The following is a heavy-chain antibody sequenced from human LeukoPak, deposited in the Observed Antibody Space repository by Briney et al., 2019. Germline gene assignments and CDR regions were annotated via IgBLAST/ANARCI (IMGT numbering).Heavy chain of an antibody. J-gene: IGHJ4*02. Sequence: GGSLRLSCAASGFTFTRYWMHWVRHVPGKGLVWVSRINNDGSSTNYADSVKGRFTISRDNSKNTLYLQMNSLRAEDTAVYYCANLASPRGDYNGYWGQGTLVTVSS. CDR2: INNDGSST. D-gene: IGHD2-8*01. CDR3: ANLASPRGDYNGY. CDR1: GFTFTRYW. V-gene: IGHV3-74*01.